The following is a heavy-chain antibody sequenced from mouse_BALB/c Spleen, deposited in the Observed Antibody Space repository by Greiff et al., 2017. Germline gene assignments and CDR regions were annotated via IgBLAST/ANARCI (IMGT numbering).Heavy chain of an antibody. Sequence: VHLVESGPGLVAPSQSLSITCTVSGFSLTSYGVHWVRQPPGKGLEWLGVIWAGGSTNYNSALMSRLSISKDNSKSQVFLKMNSLQTDDTAMYYCARDETARATHAMDYWGQGTSVTVSS. J-gene: IGHJ4*01. CDR2: IWAGGST. D-gene: IGHD3-2*01. CDR1: GFSLTSYG. V-gene: IGHV2-9*02. CDR3: ARDETARATHAMDY.